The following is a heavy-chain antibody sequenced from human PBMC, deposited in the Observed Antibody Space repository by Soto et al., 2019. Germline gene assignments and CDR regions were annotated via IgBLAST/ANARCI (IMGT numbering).Heavy chain of an antibody. CDR3: ARDRNPLRYSSGWADAFDI. J-gene: IGHJ3*02. D-gene: IGHD6-19*01. CDR1: GFTFSDYY. V-gene: IGHV3-11*01. CDR2: ISSSGSTI. Sequence: GGSLRLSCAASGFTFSDYYMSWIRQAPGKGLEWVSYISSSGSTIYYADSVKGRFTISRDNAKNSLYLQMNSLRAEDTAVYYCARDRNPLRYSSGWADAFDIWGQGTMVTVSS.